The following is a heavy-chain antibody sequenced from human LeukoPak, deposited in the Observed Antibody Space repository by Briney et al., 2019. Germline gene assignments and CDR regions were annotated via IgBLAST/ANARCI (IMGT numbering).Heavy chain of an antibody. Sequence: ASVKVSCKASGYTYTNHGITWVRQAPGQGLEWMGWISAYNRDTKYAQNFQGRVTLITESSTNTAYMELRSLKSDDTAVYYCARDPSNTSGWSPYFDHWGQGTLVTVSA. V-gene: IGHV1-18*04. CDR2: ISAYNRDT. CDR3: ARDPSNTSGWSPYFDH. CDR1: GYTYTNHG. D-gene: IGHD6-13*01. J-gene: IGHJ4*02.